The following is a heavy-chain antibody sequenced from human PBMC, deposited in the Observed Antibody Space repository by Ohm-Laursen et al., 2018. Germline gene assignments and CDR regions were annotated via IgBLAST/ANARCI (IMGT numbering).Heavy chain of an antibody. CDR1: GFTFSSYD. D-gene: IGHD3-16*01. CDR2: IGTAGDT. Sequence: SLRLSCAASGFTFSSYDMHWVRQATGKGLEWVSAIGTAGDTYYPGSVKGRFTISRENAKNSLYLQMNSLTVGDTAVYYCARVASYYKGGAYRAFDMWGQGTMVTVSS. J-gene: IGHJ3*02. V-gene: IGHV3-13*01. CDR3: ARVASYYKGGAYRAFDM.